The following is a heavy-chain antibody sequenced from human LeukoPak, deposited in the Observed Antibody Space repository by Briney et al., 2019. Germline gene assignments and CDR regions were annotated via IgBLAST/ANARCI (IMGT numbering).Heavy chain of an antibody. CDR1: GYTFTSYY. CDR2: INPNSGGT. CDR3: AARPPYSGYEDGDY. D-gene: IGHD5-12*01. J-gene: IGHJ4*02. V-gene: IGHV1-2*02. Sequence: ASVKVSCKASGYTFTSYYMHWVRQAPGQGLEWMGWINPNSGGTNYAQKFQGRVTMTRDTSISTAYMELSRLRSDDTAVYYCAARPPYSGYEDGDYWGQGTLVTVSS.